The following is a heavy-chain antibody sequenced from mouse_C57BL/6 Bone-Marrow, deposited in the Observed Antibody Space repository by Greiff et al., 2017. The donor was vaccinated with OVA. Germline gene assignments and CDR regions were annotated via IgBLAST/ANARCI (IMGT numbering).Heavy chain of an antibody. CDR3: ERYSAYNVYGMDY. CDR2: SRNKANDSTT. J-gene: IGHJ4*01. V-gene: IGHV7-1*01. CDR1: GFTFSDFY. Sequence: EVQRVESGGGLVQSGRSLRLSCATSGFTFSDFYMEWVRQAPGKGLEWIAASRNKANDSTTEYSAYVKGRLIVSSDTSHRILYLHMNTLRAEDTAIYDSERYSAYNVYGMDYWGQGTPVTVS. D-gene: IGHD1-3*01.